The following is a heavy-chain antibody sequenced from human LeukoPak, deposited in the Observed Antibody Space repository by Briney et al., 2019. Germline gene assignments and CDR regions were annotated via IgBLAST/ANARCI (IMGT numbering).Heavy chain of an antibody. Sequence: PSETLSLTCAVYGGSFSGYYWSWIRQPPGKGLEWIGEINHSGSTNYNPSLKSRVTISVDTSKNQFSLKLSSVTAADTAVYYCAGSGSYYPSFDYWGQGTLVTVSS. D-gene: IGHD1-26*01. CDR1: GGSFSGYY. J-gene: IGHJ4*02. CDR2: INHSGST. V-gene: IGHV4-34*01. CDR3: AGSGSYYPSFDY.